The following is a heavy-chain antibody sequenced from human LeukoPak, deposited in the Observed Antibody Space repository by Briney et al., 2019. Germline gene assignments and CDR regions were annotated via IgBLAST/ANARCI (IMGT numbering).Heavy chain of an antibody. J-gene: IGHJ5*02. V-gene: IGHV4-4*08. D-gene: IGHD3-3*01. CDR1: GVSIGSYY. CDR2: LDLTGKN. CDR3: ARSKFSFGATKFDT. Sequence: SGTLSPTCSVSGVSIGSYYWNWIRQSPGKGLEWIGYLDLTGKNKYHSFFESRVTISGDISKNQFSLRLTSVTAADTAVYFCARSKFSFGATKFDTWGQGTLVSVSS.